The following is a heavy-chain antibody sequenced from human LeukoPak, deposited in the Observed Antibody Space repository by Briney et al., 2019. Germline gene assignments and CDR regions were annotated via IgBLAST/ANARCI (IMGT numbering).Heavy chain of an antibody. CDR1: GFTFSSYA. CDR2: ISGNAVNI. V-gene: IGHV3-23*01. D-gene: IGHD3-9*01. CDR3: AKRHFDWSTNYYYGMDV. Sequence: GASLRLSCAASGFTFSSYAMSWLRQAPGKGLEWVSGISGNAVNIFYADSVKGRFTISRDNSNNTLFLLMNSLRAEDTAVYYCAKRHFDWSTNYYYGMDVWGQGPTVTVSS. J-gene: IGHJ6*02.